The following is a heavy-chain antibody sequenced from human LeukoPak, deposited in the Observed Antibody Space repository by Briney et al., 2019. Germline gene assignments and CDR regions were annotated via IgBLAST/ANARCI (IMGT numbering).Heavy chain of an antibody. V-gene: IGHV3-7*01. CDR3: ARGGDGYNSDFDY. J-gene: IGHJ4*02. CDR1: GFIFSNYW. D-gene: IGHD5-24*01. CDR2: IKRDGSDK. Sequence: GGSLRLSCAASGFIFSNYWMSWVRQAPGKGLEWVANIKRDGSDKYCVDSVKGRFTISRDNAKNSLYLQMNSLRAEDTAVYYCARGGDGYNSDFDYWGQGTLVTVSS.